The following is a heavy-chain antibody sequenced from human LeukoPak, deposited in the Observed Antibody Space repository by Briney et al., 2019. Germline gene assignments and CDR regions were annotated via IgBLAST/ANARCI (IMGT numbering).Heavy chain of an antibody. J-gene: IGHJ3*02. D-gene: IGHD6-6*01. V-gene: IGHV4-39*01. CDR1: GGSISSSIYY. Sequence: SETLSLTCTVSGGSISSSIYYWGWIRQPPGKGLEWIGNIFYSGSTYYNPSLKSRVTISVDTSKNQFSLKLSSVTAADTAVYYCARRWYSSPYAFDIWGQGTMVTVSS. CDR3: ARRWYSSPYAFDI. CDR2: IFYSGST.